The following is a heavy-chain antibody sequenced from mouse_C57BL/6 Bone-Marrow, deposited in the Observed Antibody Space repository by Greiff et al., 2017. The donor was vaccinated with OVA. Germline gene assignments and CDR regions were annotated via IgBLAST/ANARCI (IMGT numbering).Heavy chain of an antibody. CDR3: AADYYGSSYYWYFDV. CDR2: ISDGGSYT. D-gene: IGHD1-1*01. J-gene: IGHJ1*03. Sequence: EVKVVESGGGLVKPGGSLKLSCAASGFTFSSYAMSWVRQTPEKRLEWVATISDGGSYTYYPDNVKGRFTISRDNAKNNLYLQMSHLKSEDTAMYYCAADYYGSSYYWYFDVWGTGTTVTVSS. V-gene: IGHV5-4*03. CDR1: GFTFSSYA.